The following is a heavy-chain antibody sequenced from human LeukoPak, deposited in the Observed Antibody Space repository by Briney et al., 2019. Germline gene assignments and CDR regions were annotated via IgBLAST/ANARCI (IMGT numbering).Heavy chain of an antibody. Sequence: SETLSLTCAVYGGSFSGYYWSWIRQPPGKGLEWIGEINHSGSTNYNPSLKSRVTISVDTSKNQFSLKLSSVTAADTAVYYCARVFGATIDYWGQGTLVTVSS. CDR3: ARVFGATIDY. V-gene: IGHV4-34*01. J-gene: IGHJ4*02. D-gene: IGHD3-3*01. CDR2: INHSGST. CDR1: GGSFSGYY.